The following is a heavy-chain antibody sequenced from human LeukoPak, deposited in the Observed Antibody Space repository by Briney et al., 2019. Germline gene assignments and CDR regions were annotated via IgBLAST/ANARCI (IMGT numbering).Heavy chain of an antibody. CDR3: ATSHTYCGGDCYFPFDY. V-gene: IGHV3-33*01. CDR2: IWYDGSNK. Sequence: GGSLRLSCAASGFTFSSYGMHWVRQAPGKGLEWVAVIWYDGSNKYYADSVKGRFTISRDNSKNTLYLQMNSLRAEDTAVYYCATSHTYCGGDCYFPFDYWGQGTLVTVPS. J-gene: IGHJ4*02. CDR1: GFTFSSYG. D-gene: IGHD2-21*02.